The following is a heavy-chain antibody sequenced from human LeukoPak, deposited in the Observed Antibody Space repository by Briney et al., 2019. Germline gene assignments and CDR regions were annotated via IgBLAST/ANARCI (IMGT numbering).Heavy chain of an antibody. V-gene: IGHV3-30-3*01. CDR3: ARSYSRSGYYLALFDY. J-gene: IGHJ4*02. Sequence: GGSLRLSCAASGFTFSSCAMHWVRQAPGKGLEWVAVISYDGSNKYYADSVKGRFTISRDNSKNTLYLQMNSLRAEDTAVYYCARSYSRSGYYLALFDYWGQGTLVTVSS. D-gene: IGHD3-3*01. CDR2: ISYDGSNK. CDR1: GFTFSSCA.